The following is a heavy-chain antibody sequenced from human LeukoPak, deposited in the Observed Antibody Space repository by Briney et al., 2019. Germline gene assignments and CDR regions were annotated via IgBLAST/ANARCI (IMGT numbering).Heavy chain of an antibody. CDR2: INPNSGGT. J-gene: IGHJ5*02. CDR1: GGTFSSYA. CDR3: ARERYTMVRGRWNWFDP. V-gene: IGHV1-2*02. Sequence: WASVKVSCKASGGTFSSYAISWVRQAPGQGLEWMGWINPNSGGTNYAQKFQGRVTMTRDTSISTAYMELSRLRSDDTAVYYCARERYTMVRGRWNWFDPWGQGTLVTVSS. D-gene: IGHD3-10*01.